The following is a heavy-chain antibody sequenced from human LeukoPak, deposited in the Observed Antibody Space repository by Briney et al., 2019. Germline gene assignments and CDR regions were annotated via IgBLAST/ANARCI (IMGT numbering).Heavy chain of an antibody. D-gene: IGHD4-17*01. CDR1: GGTFSSYA. CDR2: IIPILGIA. CDR3: ARGEDGDGQIFDY. Sequence: ASVKVSCKASGGTFSSYAISWVRQAPGQGLEWMGRIIPILGIANYAQKFQGRVTITADKSTSTAYMELSSLRSEDTAVYYCARGEDGDGQIFDYWGQGTLVTVSS. J-gene: IGHJ4*02. V-gene: IGHV1-69*04.